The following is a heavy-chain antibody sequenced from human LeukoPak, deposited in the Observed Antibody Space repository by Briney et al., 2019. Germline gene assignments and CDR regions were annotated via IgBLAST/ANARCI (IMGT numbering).Heavy chain of an antibody. Sequence: GGSLRLSCAASGFTFSSYGMSWVRQAPGKGLEWVSTISGSGGSTYYADSVKGRFTISRDNSKNTLYLQMNSLRAEDTAVYYCAKSKGALERVGGSTDYWGQGTLVTVSS. CDR2: ISGSGGST. V-gene: IGHV3-23*01. CDR3: AKSKGALERVGGSTDY. CDR1: GFTFSSYG. J-gene: IGHJ4*02. D-gene: IGHD1-26*01.